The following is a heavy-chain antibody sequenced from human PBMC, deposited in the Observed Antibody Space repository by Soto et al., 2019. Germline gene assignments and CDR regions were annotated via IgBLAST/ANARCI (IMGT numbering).Heavy chain of an antibody. CDR3: ARLPGVRGVFDGFNV. J-gene: IGHJ3*01. CDR2: IYPGDSDT. CDR1: GYSFAGYW. D-gene: IGHD3-10*01. V-gene: IGHV5-51*01. Sequence: GEALKISCKGSGYSFAGYWIGWERQMPGKGLDWMGVIYPGDSDTRYSPSFHGQVTISADKSISTAYLQWSSLKASDTAMYFCARLPGVRGVFDGFNVWGQGXMVTV.